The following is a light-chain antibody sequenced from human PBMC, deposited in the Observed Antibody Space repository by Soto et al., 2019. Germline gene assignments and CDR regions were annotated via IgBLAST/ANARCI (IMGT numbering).Light chain of an antibody. V-gene: IGKV1-5*01. CDR2: GVS. CDR3: QQTYAAPLT. J-gene: IGKJ4*01. Sequence: DIQMTQSPSTLPASVGDRVTITCRASQSISNWLAWYQQKPGTAPKVLIYGVSRLQSGVPSRFSGSGKGTHFTLSISDLRPEDFATYYCQQTYAAPLTFGGGTKVDIK. CDR1: QSISNW.